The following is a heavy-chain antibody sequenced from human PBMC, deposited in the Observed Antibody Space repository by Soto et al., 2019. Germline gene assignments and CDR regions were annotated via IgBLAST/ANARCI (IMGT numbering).Heavy chain of an antibody. J-gene: IGHJ5*02. D-gene: IGHD6-13*01. CDR3: ARGGTYSSSWYFSSLNGFDP. V-gene: IGHV1-2*04. CDR2: INPNSGGT. CDR1: GYTFTGYH. Sequence: GAPVKVSGNASGYTFTGYHMHWERQAPGQGLEWMGWINPNSGGTNYAQKFQGWVTMNRDTSISTAYMELSRLRSDDTAVYYCARGGTYSSSWYFSSLNGFDPWGQGTLVTVSS.